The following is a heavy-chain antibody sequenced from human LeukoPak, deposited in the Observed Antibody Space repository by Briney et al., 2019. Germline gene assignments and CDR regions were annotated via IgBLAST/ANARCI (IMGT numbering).Heavy chain of an antibody. V-gene: IGHV4-4*02. J-gene: IGHJ3*02. CDR2: IYHSGST. CDR1: GGSISSSNW. D-gene: IGHD3-10*01. Sequence: SETLSLTCAVSGGSISSSNWWSWVRQPPGKGLEWIGEIYHSGSTNYNPSLKSRVTISVDKSKNQFSLKLSSVTAADTAVYYCARAPTPPVLLWFGELLPDAFDIWGQGTMDTVSS. CDR3: ARAPTPPVLLWFGELLPDAFDI.